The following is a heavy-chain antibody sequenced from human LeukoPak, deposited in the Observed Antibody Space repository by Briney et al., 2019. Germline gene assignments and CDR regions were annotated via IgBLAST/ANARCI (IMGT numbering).Heavy chain of an antibody. Sequence: SQTLSLTCTVSGGSIRSDDYYWTWIRQPAGKGLEWIGRIYTSGSTTYSPSLKSRVTISVDTSKSHFSLKLSSVTAADTAVYYCARRVHYYDTSGYSYYFDYWGQGTLVTVSS. D-gene: IGHD3-22*01. CDR2: IYTSGST. CDR1: GGSIRSDDYY. J-gene: IGHJ4*02. CDR3: ARRVHYYDTSGYSYYFDY. V-gene: IGHV4-61*02.